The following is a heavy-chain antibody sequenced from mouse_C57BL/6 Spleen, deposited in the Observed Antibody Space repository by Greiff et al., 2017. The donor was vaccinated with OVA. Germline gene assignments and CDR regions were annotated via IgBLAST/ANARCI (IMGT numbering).Heavy chain of an antibody. CDR3: ARSDTTVVAHYAMDY. D-gene: IGHD1-1*01. CDR1: GYSFTDYN. Sequence: EVKLMESGPELVKPGASVKISCKASGYSFTDYNMNWVKQSNGKSLEWIGVINPNYGTTSYNQKFKGKATLTVDQSSSTAYMQLNSLTSEDSAVYYCARSDTTVVAHYAMDYWGQGTSVTVSS. J-gene: IGHJ4*01. V-gene: IGHV1-39*01. CDR2: INPNYGTT.